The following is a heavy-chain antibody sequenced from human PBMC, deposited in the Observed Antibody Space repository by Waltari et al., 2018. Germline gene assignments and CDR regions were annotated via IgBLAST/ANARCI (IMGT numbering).Heavy chain of an antibody. CDR1: GYTFTGYY. J-gene: IGHJ4*01. Sequence: QVQLVQSGAEVKKPGASVQVSCKASGYTFTGYYMHWLRQALGQGLEWMVSKQHKKGGKNDAEEFQGRFTMGRDTAISTAYMELRRLRSYDTAVYYCARYHPGIVGATTADYFDYWGQGALVTVSS. CDR3: ARYHPGIVGATTADYFDY. V-gene: IGHV1-2*02. CDR2: KQHKKGGK. D-gene: IGHD1-26*01.